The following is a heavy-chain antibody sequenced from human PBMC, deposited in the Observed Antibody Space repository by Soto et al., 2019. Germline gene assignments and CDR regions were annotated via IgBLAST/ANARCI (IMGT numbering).Heavy chain of an antibody. J-gene: IGHJ6*02. CDR2: ISGSGGST. Sequence: GSLRLSCAASGFTFVYYAMSWVRQAPGKGLEWVSSISGSGGSTYYAESVKGRFTISRDTSKNTLYLQMNGLGAEDTAIYYCAREPAPWDNYYGMDVWGQGTPVTVSS. CDR3: AREPAPWDNYYGMDV. CDR1: GFTFVYYA. D-gene: IGHD1-26*01. V-gene: IGHV3-23*01.